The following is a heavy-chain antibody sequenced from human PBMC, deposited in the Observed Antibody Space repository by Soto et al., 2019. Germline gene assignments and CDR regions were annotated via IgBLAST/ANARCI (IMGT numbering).Heavy chain of an antibody. D-gene: IGHD6-19*01. J-gene: IGHJ4*02. CDR1: GFTFSAYW. CDR2: IKQDGSEK. V-gene: IGHV3-7*05. Sequence: EVLLVESGGDLVQPGGSLRLSCAASGFTFSAYWMQWVRQAPGKGLEWVAIIKQDGSEKYYVDSVTGRFTISRDNAKNSLYLQMSSLRAEDTAMYYCVGSRGWLFDYWGQGTLVTVSS. CDR3: VGSRGWLFDY.